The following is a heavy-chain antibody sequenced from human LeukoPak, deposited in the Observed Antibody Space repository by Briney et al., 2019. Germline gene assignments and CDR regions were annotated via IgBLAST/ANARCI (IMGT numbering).Heavy chain of an antibody. V-gene: IGHV3-23*01. CDR3: ARHLSGITGYTYGRGIDY. CDR2: ISGSGGST. J-gene: IGHJ4*02. CDR1: GFTFSSYA. Sequence: SGGSLRLSCAASGFTFSSYAMNGVRQAPGKGLEWVSAISGSGGSTYYADSVKGRFTISRDNSKNTLYLQMNSLGAEDTAVYYCARHLSGITGYTYGRGIDYWGQGTLLTVSS. D-gene: IGHD5-18*01.